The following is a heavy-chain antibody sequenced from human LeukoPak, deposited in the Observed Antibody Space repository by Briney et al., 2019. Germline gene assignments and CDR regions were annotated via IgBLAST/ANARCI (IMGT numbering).Heavy chain of an antibody. J-gene: IGHJ6*03. CDR1: GYTFTGYY. Sequence: ASVKVSCKPSGYTFTGYYMHWVRQAAGQGLAWMGWSNPNSGGTNYAQTFQRRVTMTRDTSISTAYMELSRLRSDDTAVYYCARGYDYYMDVWGKGTTVTVSS. V-gene: IGHV1-2*02. CDR3: ARGYDYYMDV. D-gene: IGHD1-14*01. CDR2: SNPNSGGT.